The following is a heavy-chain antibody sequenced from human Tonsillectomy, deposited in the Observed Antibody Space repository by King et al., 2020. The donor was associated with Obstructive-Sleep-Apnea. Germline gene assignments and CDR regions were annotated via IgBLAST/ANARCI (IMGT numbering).Heavy chain of an antibody. Sequence: VQLQQWGAGLLKPSETLSLTCAVSGGSFSGYYWSWIRQPPGKGLEWIGEINHSGSTNYNPSLKSRVTISVDTSKNQFSLKLSSVTAADTAVYYCARTCWDDFWSGYLLDYWGQGTLVTVSS. J-gene: IGHJ4*02. V-gene: IGHV4-34*01. CDR2: INHSGST. D-gene: IGHD3-3*01. CDR1: GGSFSGYY. CDR3: ARTCWDDFWSGYLLDY.